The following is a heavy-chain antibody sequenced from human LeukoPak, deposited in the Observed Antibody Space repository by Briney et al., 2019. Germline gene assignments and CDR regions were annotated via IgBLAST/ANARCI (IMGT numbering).Heavy chain of an antibody. J-gene: IGHJ4*02. D-gene: IGHD6-6*01. V-gene: IGHV3-30*01. CDR3: ARVRSIAARLGPAAY. CDR1: GFTFSSYA. Sequence: GGSLRLSCAASGFTFSSYAMHWVRQAPGKGLVWVAVISYDGSNKYYADSVKGRFTTSRDNSKNTLYLQMNSLRAEDTAVYYCARVRSIAARLGPAAYWGQGTLVTVSS. CDR2: ISYDGSNK.